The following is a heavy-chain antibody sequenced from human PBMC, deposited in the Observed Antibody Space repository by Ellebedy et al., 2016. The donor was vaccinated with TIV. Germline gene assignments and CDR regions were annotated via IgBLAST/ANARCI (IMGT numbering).Heavy chain of an antibody. CDR3: AKADRKQQLVVPYWYLDL. Sequence: GGSLRLSXATSGFTFSAYGMNWVRQAPGRGLEWVAYISGSGGNIHYGDCAKGRFTISSDSANNSVSLQMNSLGVDDTAVYYCAKADRKQQLVVPYWYLDLWGRGTLVTVSS. V-gene: IGHV3-48*04. D-gene: IGHD6-13*01. J-gene: IGHJ2*01. CDR1: GFTFSAYG. CDR2: ISGSGGNI.